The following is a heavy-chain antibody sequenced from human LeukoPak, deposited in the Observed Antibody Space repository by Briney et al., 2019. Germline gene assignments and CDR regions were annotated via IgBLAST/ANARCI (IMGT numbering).Heavy chain of an antibody. J-gene: IGHJ5*02. Sequence: GGSLRLSCAASGFTFSSYSMNWVRQAPGKGLEWVSSISSSSSYIYYADSVKGRFTISRDNAKNSLYLQMNSLRAEDTAVYYCARAEFQWLAGNWFDPWGQGTLVTVSS. CDR1: GFTFSSYS. CDR2: ISSSSSYI. V-gene: IGHV3-21*01. CDR3: ARAEFQWLAGNWFDP. D-gene: IGHD6-19*01.